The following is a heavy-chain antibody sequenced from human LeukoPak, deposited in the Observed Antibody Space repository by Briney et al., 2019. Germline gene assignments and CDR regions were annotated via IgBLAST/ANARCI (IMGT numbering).Heavy chain of an antibody. CDR3: ARDPMADFDY. Sequence: GGSLRLSCAASGFTFSTYAFHWVRQAPGTGLEWVAVISSDGKSKIYADSVKGRFTISRDNSKNTLFMQMNSLRTEDTAVYYCARDPMADFDYWGQGALVTASS. CDR2: ISSDGKSK. V-gene: IGHV3-30*04. D-gene: IGHD2-8*01. CDR1: GFTFSTYA. J-gene: IGHJ4*02.